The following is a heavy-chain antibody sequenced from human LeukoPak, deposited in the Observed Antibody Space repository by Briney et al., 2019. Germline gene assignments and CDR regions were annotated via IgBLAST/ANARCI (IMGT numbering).Heavy chain of an antibody. CDR2: IYYSGST. CDR3: ARELEYCSSTSCHKAFDI. J-gene: IGHJ3*02. V-gene: IGHV4-30-4*08. D-gene: IGHD2-2*01. CDR1: GGSFSGYY. Sequence: SETLSLTCAVYGGSFSGYYWSWIRQPPGKGLEWIGYIYYSGSTYYNPSLKSRVTISVDTSKNQFSLKLSSVTAADTAVYYCARELEYCSSTSCHKAFDIWGQGTMVTVSS.